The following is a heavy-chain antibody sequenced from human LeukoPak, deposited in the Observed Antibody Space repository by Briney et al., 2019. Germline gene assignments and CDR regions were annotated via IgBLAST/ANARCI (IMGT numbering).Heavy chain of an antibody. CDR2: ISSSSSYI. CDR1: GFTFSSYS. V-gene: IGHV3-21*01. D-gene: IGHD5-12*01. J-gene: IGHJ4*02. Sequence: GGSLRLSCAASGFTFSSYSMNWVRQAPGKGLEWVSSISSSSSYIYYADSVKGRFTISRDNAKNSLYLQMNSLRAEDTAVYYCARADVDIVATISKPLSYWGQGTLVTVSS. CDR3: ARADVDIVATISKPLSY.